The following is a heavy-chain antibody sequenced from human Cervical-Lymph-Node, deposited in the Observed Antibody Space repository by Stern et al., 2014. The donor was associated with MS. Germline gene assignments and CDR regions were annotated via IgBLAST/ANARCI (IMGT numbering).Heavy chain of an antibody. V-gene: IGHV5-51*04. D-gene: IGHD1-1*01. J-gene: IGHJ6*02. CDR3: ARPPPRRKWDDPNYGMDV. CDR1: GYTFTNNW. CDR2: IYPDDSDI. Sequence: EVQLVESGAEVKKPGESLKISCKGSGYTFTNNWIAWVRQMPGKGLEWMGIIYPDDSDIRYSPSLQGQVTISADKPIRPAYLPGSSLKAADSAVYYCARPPPRRKWDDPNYGMDVWGQGTTVTVSS.